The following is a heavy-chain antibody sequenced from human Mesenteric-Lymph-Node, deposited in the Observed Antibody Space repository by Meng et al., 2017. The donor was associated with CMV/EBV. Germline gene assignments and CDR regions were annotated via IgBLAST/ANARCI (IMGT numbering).Heavy chain of an antibody. CDR3: AKDHDRMDWLLD. CDR1: GFSFSDYT. V-gene: IGHV3-48*01. J-gene: IGHJ4*02. CDR2: ISADSSTV. Sequence: GESLKISCAASGFSFSDYTMSWFRQLPGKGLEWLAYISADSSTVYYADSVKGRFTISRDNSKNTVFLQMNRLRGEDTAVYYCAKDHDRMDWLLDWGQGTLVTVSS. D-gene: IGHD3/OR15-3a*01.